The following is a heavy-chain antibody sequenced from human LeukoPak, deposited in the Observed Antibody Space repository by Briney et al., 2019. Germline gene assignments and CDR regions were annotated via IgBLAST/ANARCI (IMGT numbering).Heavy chain of an antibody. D-gene: IGHD6-19*01. CDR1: GGSISSRSYY. J-gene: IGHJ4*02. V-gene: IGHV4-39*01. CDR3: ARHIVGTVAGTVIDY. CDR2: LFDSGNT. Sequence: KASETLSLTCIVSGGSISSRSYYWDWIRRPPGKGLEWIGNLFDSGNTHYNPSLRSRLTMSVDTSKNQFSLKLSSVTAADTAVYYCARHIVGTVAGTVIDYWGQGTLVTVSS.